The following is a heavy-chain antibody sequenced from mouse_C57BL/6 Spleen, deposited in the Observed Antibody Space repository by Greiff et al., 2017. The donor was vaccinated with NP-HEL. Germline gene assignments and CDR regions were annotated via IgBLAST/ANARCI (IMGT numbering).Heavy chain of an antibody. J-gene: IGHJ3*01. CDR2: ISSGSSTI. CDR1: GFTFSDYG. D-gene: IGHD1-1*01. CDR3: ARGYYDCRSWFAY. V-gene: IGHV5-17*01. Sequence: EVQVVESGGGLVKPGGSLKLSCAASGFTFSDYGMHWVRQAPEKGLEWVAYISSGSSTIYYADTVKGRFTISRDNAKNTLFLQMTSLRSEDTAMYYCARGYYDCRSWFAYWGQGTLVTVSA.